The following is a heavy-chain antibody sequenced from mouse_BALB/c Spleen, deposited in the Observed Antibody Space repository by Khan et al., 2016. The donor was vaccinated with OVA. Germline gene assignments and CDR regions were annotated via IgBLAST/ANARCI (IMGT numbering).Heavy chain of an antibody. V-gene: IGHV5-6*01. J-gene: IGHJ3*01. Sequence: DVQLQESGGDVVKPGGSLKLSCAASGFTFSSYSLSWVRQTPDKRLEWVASISRGGDYTYYPASLKGGFTISRDNATNTLYLQMSELESEDADMCYCADHVTGEFADWGAGTLVTVSA. CDR3: ADHVTGEFAD. D-gene: IGHD4-1*01. CDR1: GFTFSSYS. CDR2: ISRGGDYT.